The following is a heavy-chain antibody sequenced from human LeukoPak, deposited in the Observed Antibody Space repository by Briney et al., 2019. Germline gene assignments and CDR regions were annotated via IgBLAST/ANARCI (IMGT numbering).Heavy chain of an antibody. J-gene: IGHJ6*03. CDR2: ISGSSGTI. CDR3: ARRSEFGVLYYMDV. D-gene: IGHD3-16*01. CDR1: GFTFSSYS. V-gene: IGHV3-48*01. Sequence: GRSLRLSCAASGFTFSSYSMNWVRQAPGKGLEWVSYISGSSGTIYYADSVKGRFTISTDNAKTSLYLQMNSLRAEDTAVYYCARRSEFGVLYYMDVWGKGTTVTVSS.